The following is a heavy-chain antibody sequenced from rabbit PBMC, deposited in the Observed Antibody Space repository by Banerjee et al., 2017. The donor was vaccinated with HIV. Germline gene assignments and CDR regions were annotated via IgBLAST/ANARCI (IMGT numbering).Heavy chain of an antibody. D-gene: IGHD4-1*01. CDR1: GFSFSSSYW. V-gene: IGHV1S43*01. Sequence: QSLEESGGDLVKPGASLTLTCTASGFSFSSSYWICWVRQAPGKGLELIACIYTSSGSTYYASWVNGRFTISRSTSLNTVDLKMTSLTAADTATYFCVRDPRHYVSGWGNRLDLWGPGTLVTVS. J-gene: IGHJ6*01. CDR3: VRDPRHYVSGWGNRLDL. CDR2: IYTSSGST.